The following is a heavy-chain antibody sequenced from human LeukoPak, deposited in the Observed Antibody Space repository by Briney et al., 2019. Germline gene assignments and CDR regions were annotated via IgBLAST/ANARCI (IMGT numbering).Heavy chain of an antibody. V-gene: IGHV4-59*01. CDR1: GGSISSYY. CDR3: ARGTYYYDSSGYSFDY. J-gene: IGHJ4*02. CDR2: IYYSGST. Sequence: SETLSLTCTVSGGSISSYYWSWIRQPPGKGLEWIGYIYYSGSTNYNPSLKSRVTISVDTSKNQFSLKLSSVTGADTAVYYCARGTYYYDSSGYSFDYWGQGTLVTVSS. D-gene: IGHD3-22*01.